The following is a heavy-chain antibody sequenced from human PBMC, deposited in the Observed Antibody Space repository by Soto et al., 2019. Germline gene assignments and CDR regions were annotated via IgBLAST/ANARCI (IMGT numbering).Heavy chain of an antibody. CDR2: IKSKTDGGTT. CDR1: GFTFSNAW. J-gene: IGHJ6*03. V-gene: IGHV3-15*01. CDR3: TTDPRGDRVVITSNYYYYYYMDV. Sequence: GGSLRLSCAASGFTFSNAWMSWVRQAPGKGLEWVGRIKSKTDGGTTDYAAPVKGRFTISRDDSKNTLYLQMNSLKTEDTAVYYCTTDPRGDRVVITSNYYYYYYMDVWGKGTTVTVSS. D-gene: IGHD3-22*01.